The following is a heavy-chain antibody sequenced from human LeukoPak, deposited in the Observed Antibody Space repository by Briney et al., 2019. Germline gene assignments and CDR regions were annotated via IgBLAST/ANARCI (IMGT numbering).Heavy chain of an antibody. CDR3: AGVDFRGAYAMDV. D-gene: IGHD3-10*01. CDR2: IYSGGST. Sequence: GGSLRLSCAATGITVSSNYMSWVRQAPGKGLEWVSVIYSGGSTYYGDSVKGRFTISRDNSKNTLYLQMNSLRAEDTAVYYCAGVDFRGAYAMDVWGQGTTVTVSS. CDR1: GITVSSNY. V-gene: IGHV3-53*01. J-gene: IGHJ6*02.